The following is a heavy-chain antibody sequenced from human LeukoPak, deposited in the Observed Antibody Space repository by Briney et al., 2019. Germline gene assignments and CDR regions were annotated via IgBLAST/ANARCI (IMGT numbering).Heavy chain of an antibody. CDR2: ISGSGGST. D-gene: IGHD2-21*01. Sequence: GGSLRLSCAASGFTFSSYAMSWVRQAPGKGLEGVSAISGSGGSTYYADSVKGRFTISRDNSKNPLYLQMNSLRAEDTAVYYCAKFLPTHIVVANYYFDYWGQGTLVTVSS. CDR3: AKFLPTHIVVANYYFDY. J-gene: IGHJ4*02. CDR1: GFTFSSYA. V-gene: IGHV3-23*01.